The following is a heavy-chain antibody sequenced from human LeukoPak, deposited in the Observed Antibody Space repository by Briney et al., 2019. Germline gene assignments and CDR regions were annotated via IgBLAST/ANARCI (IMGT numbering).Heavy chain of an antibody. CDR1: GFTFSSYA. J-gene: IGHJ3*02. D-gene: IGHD5-18*01. CDR2: ISGSGGST. V-gene: IGHV3-23*01. CDR3: AKDGGYSYGLAIIWAFDI. Sequence: GGTLRLSCAASGFTFSSYAMSWVRQAPGKGLEWVSAISGSGGSTYYADSVKGWFTISRDNSKNTLYLQMNSLRAEDTAVYYCAKDGGYSYGLAIIWAFDIWGQGTMVTVSS.